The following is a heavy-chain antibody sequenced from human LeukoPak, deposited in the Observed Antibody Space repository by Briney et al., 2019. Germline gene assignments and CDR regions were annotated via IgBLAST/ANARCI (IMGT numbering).Heavy chain of an antibody. CDR2: ISGSHSST. CDR3: AKSDSVVADFFDY. J-gene: IGHJ4*02. D-gene: IGHD2-2*01. Sequence: PGGSLRLSCEVSGFIFSNYAMSWVRQAPGKGLEWVSAISGSHSSTYYADSVKGRFTISRDNSKNTLSLQMNSLRAEDTAVYYCAKSDSVVADFFDYWGQETLVTVSS. V-gene: IGHV3-23*01. CDR1: GFIFSNYA.